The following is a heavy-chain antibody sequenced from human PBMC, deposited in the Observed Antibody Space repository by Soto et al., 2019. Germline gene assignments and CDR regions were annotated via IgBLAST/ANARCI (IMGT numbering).Heavy chain of an antibody. D-gene: IGHD6-19*01. CDR2: IIPIFGTA. Sequence: QVQLVQSGAEVKKPVSSVKVSCKASGGTFSSYAISWVRQAPGQGLEWMGGIIPIFGTANYAQKFQGRVTITADESTSTAYMELSSLRSEDTAVYYCAHMSYSSGWYLRNWFDPWGQGNLVIVSS. CDR1: GGTFSSYA. J-gene: IGHJ5*02. CDR3: AHMSYSSGWYLRNWFDP. V-gene: IGHV1-69*01.